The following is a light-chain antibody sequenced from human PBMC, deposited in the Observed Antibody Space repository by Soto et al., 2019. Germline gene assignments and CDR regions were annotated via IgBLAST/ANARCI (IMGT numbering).Light chain of an antibody. CDR1: QSVLYSSNDKNY. CDR3: QQYYSTPFT. V-gene: IGKV4-1*01. Sequence: DIVMTQSPDSLAVSRGERATINCKSSQSVLYSSNDKNYLAWSQQKPGQSPKLLIYWASTRESGVPDRFSGSGSGTDFTLTISSLQAEDVVVYYCQQYYSTPFTFGPGTKVDIK. CDR2: WAS. J-gene: IGKJ3*01.